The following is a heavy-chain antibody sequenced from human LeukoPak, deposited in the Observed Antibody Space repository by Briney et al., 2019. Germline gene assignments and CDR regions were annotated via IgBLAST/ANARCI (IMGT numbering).Heavy chain of an antibody. D-gene: IGHD3-22*01. V-gene: IGHV3-9*01. CDR2: ISWNSGSI. CDR3: AKGKAGYYYDSSGYYYGNWFDP. Sequence: PGRSLRLSCAASGFTFDDYAMHWVRQAPGKGLEWVSGISWNSGSIGYADSVKGRFTISRDNAKNSLYLQMNSLRAEDTALYYCAKGKAGYYYDSSGYYYGNWFDPWGQGTLVTVSS. CDR1: GFTFDDYA. J-gene: IGHJ5*02.